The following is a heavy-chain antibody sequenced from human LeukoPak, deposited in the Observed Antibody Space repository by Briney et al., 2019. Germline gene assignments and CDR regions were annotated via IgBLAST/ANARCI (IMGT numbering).Heavy chain of an antibody. J-gene: IGHJ3*02. CDR3: ARRVWATTISRDAFDI. CDR2: FYTSGST. V-gene: IGHV4-4*07. Sequence: PSETLSLTCTVSGGSIRSYYWSWIRQPAGKGLEWIGRFYTSGSTNYNPSLKSRVTMSVDTSKNQFSLKLSSVTAADTAVYYCARRVWATTISRDAFDIWGQGTVVTVSS. D-gene: IGHD1-26*01. CDR1: GGSIRSYY.